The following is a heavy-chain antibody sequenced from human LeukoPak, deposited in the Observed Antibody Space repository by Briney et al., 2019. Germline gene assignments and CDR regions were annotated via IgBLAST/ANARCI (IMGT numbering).Heavy chain of an antibody. CDR2: INPNSGGT. V-gene: IGHV1-2*04. CDR3: ARAGGNSVYLDY. J-gene: IGHJ4*02. D-gene: IGHD4-23*01. CDR1: GYTFTGYY. Sequence: ASVKVSCKASGYTFTGYYMHWVRQAPGQGLEWMGWINPNSGGTNYAQKFQGWVTMTRDTSVSTAYMELSRLRSDDTAVYYCARAGGNSVYLDYWGQGTLVTVSS.